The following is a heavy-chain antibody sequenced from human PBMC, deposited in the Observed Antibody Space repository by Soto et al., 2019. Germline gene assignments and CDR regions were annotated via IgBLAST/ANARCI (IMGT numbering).Heavy chain of an antibody. D-gene: IGHD5-12*01. V-gene: IGHV1-2*02. CDR1: GYTFTDYF. CDR3: ATVGATIYFEY. CDR2: INPNSGGT. Sequence: ASVKVSCKASGYTFTDYFIHWVPQAPGQGLEWMGWINPNSGGTNYAQKFQGRVTMTRDTSISTAYMELSRLSSDDTAVYYCATVGATIYFEYWGQGTMVTVSS. J-gene: IGHJ4*02.